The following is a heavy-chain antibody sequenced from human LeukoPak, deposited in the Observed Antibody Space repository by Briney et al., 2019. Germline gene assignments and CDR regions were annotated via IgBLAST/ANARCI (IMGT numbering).Heavy chain of an antibody. CDR1: GFTFSSYG. D-gene: IGHD3-10*01. J-gene: IGHJ4*02. CDR3: ARDSVPNY. V-gene: IGHV3-21*04. CDR2: ITSRSNYI. Sequence: PGRSLRLSCVASGFTFSSYGMNWVRQAPGKGLEWVSSITSRSNYIFYEDSVKGRFTISRDNANNSLYLEMNSLRAEDTAVYYCARDSVPNYWGQGTLVTVSS.